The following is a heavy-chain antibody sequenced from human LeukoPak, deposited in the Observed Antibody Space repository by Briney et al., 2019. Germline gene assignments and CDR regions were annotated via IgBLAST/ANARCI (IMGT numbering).Heavy chain of an antibody. CDR3: ARAVADNSGWYDY. V-gene: IGHV3-30*01. CDR2: ISYDGSNK. Sequence: GRSLRLSCAASGFTFSSYAMHWVRQAPGKGLEWVALISYDGSNKYYADSVKDRFTISRDNSENTLYLQMNSLRAEDTAVYYCARAVADNSGWYDYWGQGTLVTVSS. CDR1: GFTFSSYA. J-gene: IGHJ4*02. D-gene: IGHD6-19*01.